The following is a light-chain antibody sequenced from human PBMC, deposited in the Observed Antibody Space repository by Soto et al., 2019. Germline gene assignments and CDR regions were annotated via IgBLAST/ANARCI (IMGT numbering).Light chain of an antibody. CDR3: SSYTKINTGACV. Sequence: QSVLTQPASVSGSPGQSITISCTGTSXDIGSYNRVSWYQQHPGKAPKLIIYEVTDRPSGVSNRFSGSKSGNTASLTISGLQAEDEAEYYCSSYTKINTGACVFGTGTKVTVL. J-gene: IGLJ1*01. CDR2: EVT. CDR1: SXDIGSYNR. V-gene: IGLV2-14*01.